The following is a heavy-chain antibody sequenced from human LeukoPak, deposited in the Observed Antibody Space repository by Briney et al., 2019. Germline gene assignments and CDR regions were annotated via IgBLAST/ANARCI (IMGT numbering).Heavy chain of an antibody. CDR2: IYNRETT. D-gene: IGHD3-10*01. CDR3: ASRVYGLGSSNY. V-gene: IGHV4-39*01. CDR1: GDSISSISSD. J-gene: IGHJ4*01. Sequence: SETLSPTCTVSGDSISSISSDWDWIRHPPGKGLEWIASIYNRETTYYNPSLKSRVTISVDTSKNQFSLKVSSVTAADTAVYYCASRVYGLGSSNYWGQGTLVTVSS.